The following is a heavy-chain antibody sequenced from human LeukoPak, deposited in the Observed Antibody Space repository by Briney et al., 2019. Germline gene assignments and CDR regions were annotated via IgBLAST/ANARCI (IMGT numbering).Heavy chain of an antibody. CDR3: EWGAVAADKYFQH. J-gene: IGHJ1*01. CDR1: GFTFTSSA. D-gene: IGHD6-19*01. V-gene: IGHV1-58*01. Sequence: SVKVSCKASGFTFTSSAVQWVRQARGQRLEWIGWIVVGSGNTNYAQKFQERVTITRDMSTSTAYMELSSLRSEDTAVYYCEWGAVAADKYFQHWGQGTLVTVSS. CDR2: IVVGSGNT.